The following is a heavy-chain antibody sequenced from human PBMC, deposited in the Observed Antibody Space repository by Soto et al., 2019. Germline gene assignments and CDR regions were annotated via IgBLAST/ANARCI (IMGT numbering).Heavy chain of an antibody. CDR2: IYPGDSDT. CDR1: GYSFTSYW. Sequence: PGESLKISCKGSGYSFTSYWIGWVRQMPGKGLEWMGIIYPGDSDTRYSPSFQGQVTISADKSISTAYLQWSSLKASDTAMYYCARRSDFWSGWGYYYYGMDVWGQGTTVTVSS. CDR3: ARRSDFWSGWGYYYYGMDV. J-gene: IGHJ6*02. D-gene: IGHD3-3*01. V-gene: IGHV5-51*01.